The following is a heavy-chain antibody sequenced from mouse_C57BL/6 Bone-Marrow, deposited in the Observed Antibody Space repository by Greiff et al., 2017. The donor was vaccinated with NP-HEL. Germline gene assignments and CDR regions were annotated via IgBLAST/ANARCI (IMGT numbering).Heavy chain of an antibody. CDR3: ARVTGTNAMDY. CDR2: INYDGSST. V-gene: IGHV5-16*01. Sequence: EVMLVESEGGLVQPGSSMKLSCTASGFTFSDYYMAWVRQVPEKGLEWVANINYDGSSTYYLDSLKSRFIISRDNAKNILYLQMSSLKSEDTATYYCARVTGTNAMDYWGQGTSVTVSS. CDR1: GFTFSDYY. J-gene: IGHJ4*01. D-gene: IGHD4-1*01.